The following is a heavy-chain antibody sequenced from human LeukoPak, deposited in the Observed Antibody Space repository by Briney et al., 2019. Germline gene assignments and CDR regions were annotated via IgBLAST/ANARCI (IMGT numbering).Heavy chain of an antibody. CDR2: ISHDGSTA. V-gene: IGHV3-48*01. Sequence: GGSLRLSCAASGFTFSTYSMDWVRQTPGKGLEWISYISHDGSTAYYADSVKGRFTISRDNAKNSQYLQMNSLRAEDTAVYYCARTPGYCSGGNCYRYFQNWGQGTLVTVSS. J-gene: IGHJ1*01. D-gene: IGHD2-15*01. CDR1: GFTFSTYS. CDR3: ARTPGYCSGGNCYRYFQN.